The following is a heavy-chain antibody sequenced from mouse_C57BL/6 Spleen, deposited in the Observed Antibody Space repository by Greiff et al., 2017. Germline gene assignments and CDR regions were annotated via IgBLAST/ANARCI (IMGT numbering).Heavy chain of an antibody. D-gene: IGHD2-4*01. CDR1: CYTFTSYW. CDR3: ARSPPIYYDYYWYFDV. CDR2: IDPNSGGT. Sequence: QVQLQQSGAELVKPGASVKLSCKASCYTFTSYWMHWVKQMPGRGLEWIGRIDPNSGGTKYNEKFKSKATLTVDKPSSTAYMQLSSLTSEDSAVYYCARSPPIYYDYYWYFDVWGTGTTVTVSS. V-gene: IGHV1-72*01. J-gene: IGHJ1*03.